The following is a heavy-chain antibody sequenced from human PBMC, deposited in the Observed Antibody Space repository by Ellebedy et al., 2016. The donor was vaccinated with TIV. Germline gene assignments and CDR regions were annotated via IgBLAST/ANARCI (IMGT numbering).Heavy chain of an antibody. CDR1: GFTFSSYW. Sequence: GGSLRLSCAASGFTFSSYWMHWVRQAPGKGLVWVSRMNTDGSSISYADSVKGRFTISRDNAKNSLYLQMNSLRAEDTAVYYCAGRAYNWNDGSLFDYWGQGTLVTVSS. J-gene: IGHJ4*02. CDR3: AGRAYNWNDGSLFDY. CDR2: MNTDGSSI. D-gene: IGHD1-1*01. V-gene: IGHV3-74*01.